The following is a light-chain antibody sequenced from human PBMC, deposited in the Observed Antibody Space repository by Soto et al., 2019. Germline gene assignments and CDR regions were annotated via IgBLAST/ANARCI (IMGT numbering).Light chain of an antibody. V-gene: IGLV2-14*01. CDR3: SSFTSRFTFV. Sequence: PGQSIAISCTGTRSDVGAYNYVSWYQQHPGKAPKLMISEVTNRPSGVSDRFSGSKSGNTASLTISGLQAEDEADYYCSSFTSRFTFVFGTGTKVTVL. CDR2: EVT. J-gene: IGLJ1*01. CDR1: RSDVGAYNY.